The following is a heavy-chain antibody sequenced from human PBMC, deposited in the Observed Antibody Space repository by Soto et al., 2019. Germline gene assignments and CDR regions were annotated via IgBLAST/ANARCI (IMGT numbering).Heavy chain of an antibody. CDR3: ARDWWPSIVGATPYFDY. CDR1: GFTFSSYS. Sequence: GGSLRLSCAASGFTFSSYSMNWVRQAPGKGLEWVSSISSSSSYIYYADSVKGRFTISRDNAKNSLYLQMNSLRAEDTAVYYCARDWWPSIVGATPYFDYWGQGTLVTVSS. V-gene: IGHV3-21*01. CDR2: ISSSSSYI. D-gene: IGHD1-26*01. J-gene: IGHJ4*02.